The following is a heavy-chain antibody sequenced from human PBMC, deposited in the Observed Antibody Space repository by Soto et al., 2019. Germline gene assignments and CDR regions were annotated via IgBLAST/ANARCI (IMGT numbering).Heavy chain of an antibody. CDR2: IYYSGST. D-gene: IGHD3-3*01. CDR3: ARGEGYYDFWSGYRKVNWYFDL. Sequence: QVQLQESGPGLVKPSETLSLTCTVSGGSISSYYWSWIRQPPGKGLEWIGYIYYSGSTNYNPSLKSRVTISVDTSKNQFSLKLSSVTAADTAVYYCARGEGYYDFWSGYRKVNWYFDLWGRGTLVTVSS. J-gene: IGHJ2*01. V-gene: IGHV4-59*01. CDR1: GGSISSYY.